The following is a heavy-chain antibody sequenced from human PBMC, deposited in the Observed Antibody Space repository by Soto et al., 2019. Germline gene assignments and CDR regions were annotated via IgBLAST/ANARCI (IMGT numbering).Heavy chain of an antibody. CDR3: ARDEVVVVPAAMGAMYYYYYYMDV. CDR1: GFTVSSNY. D-gene: IGHD2-2*01. J-gene: IGHJ6*03. V-gene: IGHV3-66*01. Sequence: PGGSLRLSCAASGFTVSSNYMSWVRQAPGKGLEWVSVIYSGGSTYYADSVKGRFTISRDNSKNTLYLQMNSLRAEDTAVYYCARDEVVVVPAAMGAMYYYYYYMDVWGKGTTVTVSS. CDR2: IYSGGST.